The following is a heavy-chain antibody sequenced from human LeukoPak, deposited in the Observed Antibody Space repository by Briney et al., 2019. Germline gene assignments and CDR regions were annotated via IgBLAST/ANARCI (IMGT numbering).Heavy chain of an antibody. Sequence: SETLSLTCGVYGGSFRGYTWDWIRQAPGKGLEWVGEINHIGNTNYNPSLKSRLTISVDKSKNQFSLKVNSVTAADTAVYYCVRRGYDSGQEIGDYWGQGTLVTVSS. J-gene: IGHJ4*02. D-gene: IGHD5-18*01. CDR3: VRRGYDSGQEIGDY. CDR1: GGSFRGYT. CDR2: INHIGNT. V-gene: IGHV4-34*01.